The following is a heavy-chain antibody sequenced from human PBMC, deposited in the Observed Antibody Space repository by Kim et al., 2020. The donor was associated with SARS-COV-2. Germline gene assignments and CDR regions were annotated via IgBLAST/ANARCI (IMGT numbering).Heavy chain of an antibody. V-gene: IGHV3-7*01. J-gene: IGHJ4*02. CDR2: IKPDGSDK. CDR1: GFTLSSFW. CDR3: VRGAWRPDY. Sequence: GSLRLSCAASGFTLSSFWMSWVRQSPGKGLEWVASIKPDGSDKKSVDSVTGRFTISRDNAKNSLDLQMNSLRAEDTAVYYCVRGAWRPDYWGQGTLVTVSS.